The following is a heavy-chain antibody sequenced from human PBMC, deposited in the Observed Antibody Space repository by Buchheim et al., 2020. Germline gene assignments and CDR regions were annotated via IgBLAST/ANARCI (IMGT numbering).Heavy chain of an antibody. Sequence: QVQLQQWGAGLLKPSETLSLTCAVYGGSFSGYYWSWIRQPPGKGLEWIGEINHSGSTNYNPSLKSRVTISVDTSKNQFSLKLSSVTAADTAVYYCARAVSKSTYYYGSGSWGRWFDPWGQGTL. D-gene: IGHD3-10*01. CDR3: ARAVSKSTYYYGSGSWGRWFDP. V-gene: IGHV4-34*01. J-gene: IGHJ5*02. CDR2: INHSGST. CDR1: GGSFSGYY.